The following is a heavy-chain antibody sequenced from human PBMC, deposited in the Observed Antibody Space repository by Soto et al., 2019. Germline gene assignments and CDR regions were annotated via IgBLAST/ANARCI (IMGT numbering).Heavy chain of an antibody. V-gene: IGHV3-30*18. Sequence: GGSLRLSCAASGFTFSSYGMHWVRQAPGKGLEWVAVISYDGSNKYYADSVKGRFTISRDNSKNTLYLQMNSLRAEGTAVYYCAKDMYYDFWSGYPRHYYYYYGMDVWGQGTTVTVSS. CDR1: GFTFSSYG. D-gene: IGHD3-3*01. CDR3: AKDMYYDFWSGYPRHYYYYYGMDV. J-gene: IGHJ6*02. CDR2: ISYDGSNK.